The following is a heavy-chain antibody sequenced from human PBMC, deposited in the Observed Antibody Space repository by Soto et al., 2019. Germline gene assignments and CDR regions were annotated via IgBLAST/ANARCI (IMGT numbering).Heavy chain of an antibody. Sequence: GGSLRLSCTTSGFTFNTYGMHWVRQAPGKGLELVAIIWYDGSNKYYADSVKGRFTISRDNSKNTLYLQMNSLRAEDTALYYCARADCTGAYCYSWPFNYGVDVWGQGTTVTVSS. D-gene: IGHD2-15*01. CDR2: IWYDGSNK. V-gene: IGHV3-33*08. CDR3: ARADCTGAYCYSWPFNYGVDV. J-gene: IGHJ6*02. CDR1: GFTFNTYG.